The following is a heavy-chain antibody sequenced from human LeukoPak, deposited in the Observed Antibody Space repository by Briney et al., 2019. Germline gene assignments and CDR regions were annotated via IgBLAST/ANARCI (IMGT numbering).Heavy chain of an antibody. Sequence: SQTLSLTCTVSGGSISSGGYYWSWIRQHPGKGLEWIGYIYYSGSTYYNPSLKSRVTISVDTSKNQFSLKLSSVTAADTAVYYRARDLGGDSRYFDYWGQGTLVTVSS. CDR3: ARDLGGDSRYFDY. CDR2: IYYSGST. V-gene: IGHV4-31*03. D-gene: IGHD2-21*02. J-gene: IGHJ4*02. CDR1: GGSISSGGYY.